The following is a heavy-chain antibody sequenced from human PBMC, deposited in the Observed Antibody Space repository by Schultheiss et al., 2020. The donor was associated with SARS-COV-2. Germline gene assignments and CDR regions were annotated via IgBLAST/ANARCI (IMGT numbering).Heavy chain of an antibody. J-gene: IGHJ4*02. Sequence: GGSLRLSCAASGFTFSSYGMHWVRQAPGKGLEWVAVIWYDGSNKYYADSVKGRFTISRDNSKNTLYLQMNSLRAEDTAVYYCARTSGVGAVRGAVWGQGTLVTVSS. V-gene: IGHV3-33*01. CDR3: ARTSGVGAVRGAV. D-gene: IGHD3-10*01. CDR2: IWYDGSNK. CDR1: GFTFSSYG.